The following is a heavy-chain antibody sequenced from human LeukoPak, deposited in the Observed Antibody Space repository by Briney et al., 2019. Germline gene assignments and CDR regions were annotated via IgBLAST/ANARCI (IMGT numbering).Heavy chain of an antibody. CDR3: ARDGSVKSCDS. CDR1: GYTFTDSY. CDR2: INPNNGET. Sequence: GASVKVSCKASGYTFTDSYMHWVRQAPGQGLEWMGWINPNNGETSYAQKFQGRVTMTRDTSISTAYMELSRLRSDDTAVYYCARDGSVKSCDSWGQGTLVTVSS. V-gene: IGHV1-2*02. J-gene: IGHJ4*02. D-gene: IGHD1-1*01.